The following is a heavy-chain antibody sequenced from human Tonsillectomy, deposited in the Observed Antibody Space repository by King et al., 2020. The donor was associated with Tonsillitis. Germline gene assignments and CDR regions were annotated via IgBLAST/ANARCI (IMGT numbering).Heavy chain of an antibody. J-gene: IGHJ4*02. D-gene: IGHD3-3*01. CDR3: ARGKYDVWSGYPDYFDY. Sequence: QVQLQQWGAGLLKPSETLSLTCAVYGGSFSGYYWSWIRQPPGKGLEWIGEIYHSGSTNYNPSLKSRVTISLDTSKNQFSLKLSSVTAADTAVYSCARGKYDVWSGYPDYFDYWGQGTLVTVSS. CDR2: IYHSGST. CDR1: GGSFSGYY. V-gene: IGHV4-34*01.